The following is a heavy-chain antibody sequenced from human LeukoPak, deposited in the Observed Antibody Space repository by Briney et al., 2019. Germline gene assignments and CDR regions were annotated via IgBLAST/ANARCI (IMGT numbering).Heavy chain of an antibody. V-gene: IGHV3-7*01. CDR2: IKQDGSEK. CDR1: GFNFNTYW. J-gene: IGHJ4*02. Sequence: PGGSLRLSCAASGFNFNTYWMSWVRQAPGKGLEWVANIKQDGSEKYYVDSVKGRFTISRDNAKNSLYLQMNSLRAEDTAVYYCARKNGLDYWGQGTLVTVSS. CDR3: ARKNGLDY.